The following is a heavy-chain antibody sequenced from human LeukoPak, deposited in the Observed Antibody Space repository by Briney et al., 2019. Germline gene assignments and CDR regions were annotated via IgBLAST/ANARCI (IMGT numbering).Heavy chain of an antibody. J-gene: IGHJ4*02. CDR1: GFTFTTYW. V-gene: IGHV3-7*01. Sequence: PGGSPRLSCAASGFTFTTYWMGWVRQAPGKGPEWVANINQVGSSKYFVDSVKGRFIIPRDNAKNSLYLQMNSLRDEDTAVCYCANLGPPGRDHYLESWGQGTLVTVSS. CDR2: INQVGSSK. CDR3: ANLGPPGRDHYLES. D-gene: IGHD5-24*01.